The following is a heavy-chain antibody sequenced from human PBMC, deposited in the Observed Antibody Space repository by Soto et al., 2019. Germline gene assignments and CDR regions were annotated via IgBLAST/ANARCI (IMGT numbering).Heavy chain of an antibody. CDR1: GFTFSSYW. V-gene: IGHV3-21*01. Sequence: GGSLRLSCAASGFTFSSYWMSWVRQAPGKGLEWVSSISNSSSYIYYADSVKGRFTISRDNAKNSLYLQMNSLRAEDTAVYYCATPPQEHLRSAFDIWGQGTMVTVSS. CDR3: ATPPQEHLRSAFDI. CDR2: ISNSSSYI. J-gene: IGHJ3*02.